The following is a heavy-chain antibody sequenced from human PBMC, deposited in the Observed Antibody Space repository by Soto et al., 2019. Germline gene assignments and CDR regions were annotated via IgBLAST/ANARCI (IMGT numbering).Heavy chain of an antibody. D-gene: IGHD2-2*01. CDR2: IWYDGSNK. CDR1: GFTFSSYG. J-gene: IGHJ4*02. Sequence: GGSLSLSCAASGFTFSSYGMHWVRQAPGKGLERVAVIWYDGSNKYYADSVKGRFTISRDNSKNTLYLQMNSLRAEDTAVYYCARVRVSGCISTSCQGIDYWGQGTLVTVSS. CDR3: ARVRVSGCISTSCQGIDY. V-gene: IGHV3-33*01.